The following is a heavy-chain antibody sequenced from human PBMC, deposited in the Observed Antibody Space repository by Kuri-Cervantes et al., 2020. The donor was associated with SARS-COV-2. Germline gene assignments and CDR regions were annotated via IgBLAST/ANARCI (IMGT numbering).Heavy chain of an antibody. CDR1: GYTFTSYG. CDR2: INVNNRAT. J-gene: IGHJ6*03. CDR3: ARSPSAITNSYNYYYYMDV. V-gene: IGHV1-2*02. Sequence: ASVKVSCRASGYTFTSYGINWVRQAPGQGLEWMGWINVNNRATSYAQKFQGRVTMTRDTSVLTAYMELSSLRSDDTAVFYCARSPSAITNSYNYYYYMDVWGKGTAVTVSS. D-gene: IGHD2-2*01.